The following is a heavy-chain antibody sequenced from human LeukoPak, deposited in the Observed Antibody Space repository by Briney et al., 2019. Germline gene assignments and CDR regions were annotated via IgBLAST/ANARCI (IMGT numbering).Heavy chain of an antibody. V-gene: IGHV1-8*01. D-gene: IGHD5-18*01. Sequence: GASVKVSCKASGYTFTSYDINWVRQATGQGLEWMGWMNPNSGNTGYAQKFQGRVTMTRDTSISTAYMELSRLRSDDTAVYYCARGRGRGYSYAFDYWGQGTLVTVSS. J-gene: IGHJ4*02. CDR3: ARGRGRGYSYAFDY. CDR2: MNPNSGNT. CDR1: GYTFTSYD.